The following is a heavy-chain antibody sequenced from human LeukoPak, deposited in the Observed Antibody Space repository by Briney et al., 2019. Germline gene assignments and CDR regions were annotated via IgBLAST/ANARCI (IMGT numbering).Heavy chain of an antibody. CDR2: IYPGDSDT. J-gene: IGHJ4*02. CDR3: ARRSGSVWHAMDY. CDR1: GYSFTSYW. V-gene: IGHV5-51*01. D-gene: IGHD6-19*01. Sequence: GESLKISCKGSGYSFTSYWIGWVRQMPGKGLEWMGIIYPGDSDTRYSPSFQGQVTISANKSISTAYLQWSSLKASDTAVYYCARRSGSVWHAMDYWGQGTLVTVSS.